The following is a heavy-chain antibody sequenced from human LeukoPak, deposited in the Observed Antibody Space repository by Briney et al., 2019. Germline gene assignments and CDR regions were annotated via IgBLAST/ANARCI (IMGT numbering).Heavy chain of an antibody. V-gene: IGHV4-38-2*02. J-gene: IGHJ4*02. D-gene: IGHD3-10*01. Sequence: SETLSLTCTVSGYSISSGYYWGWIRQPPGKGLEWIGSIYHSGSTYYNPSLKSRVTISVDTSKNQFSLKLSSVTAADTAVYYCARGGKGGSYGSGSYYSYWGQGTLVTVSS. CDR1: GYSISSGYY. CDR3: ARGGKGGSYGSGSYYSY. CDR2: IYHSGST.